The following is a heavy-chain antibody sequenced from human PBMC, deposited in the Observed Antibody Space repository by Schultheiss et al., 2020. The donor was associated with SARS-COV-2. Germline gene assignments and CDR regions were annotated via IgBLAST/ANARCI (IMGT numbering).Heavy chain of an antibody. V-gene: IGHV4-34*01. CDR2: INHSGST. CDR1: GGSFSGYY. J-gene: IGHJ6*02. Sequence: SETLSLTCAVYGGSFSGYYWSWIRQPPGKGLEWIGEINHSGSTNYNPSLKSRVTISIDTSKNQFSLKLSSVTAADTAVYYCARDHKAAGINFGYYGMDVWGQGTTVTVSS. CDR3: ARDHKAAGINFGYYGMDV. D-gene: IGHD6-13*01.